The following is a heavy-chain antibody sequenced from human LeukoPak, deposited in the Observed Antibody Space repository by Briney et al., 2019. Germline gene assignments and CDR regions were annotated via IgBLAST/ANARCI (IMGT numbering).Heavy chain of an antibody. D-gene: IGHD3-3*01. CDR1: GGSISSSSYY. CDR3: ARQYYDFWSGYPATNWFDP. J-gene: IGHJ5*02. CDR2: IYYSGST. V-gene: IGHV4-39*01. Sequence: SETLSLTCTVSGGSISSSSYYWGWTRQPPGKGLEWIGSIYYSGSTYYNPSLKSRVTISVDTSKNQFSLKLSSVTAADTAVYYCARQYYDFWSGYPATNWFDPWGQGTLVTVSS.